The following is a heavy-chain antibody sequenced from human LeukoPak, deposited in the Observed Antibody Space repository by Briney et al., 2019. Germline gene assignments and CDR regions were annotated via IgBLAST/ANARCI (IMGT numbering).Heavy chain of an antibody. Sequence: GGSLRLSCAASGFIFSDYYMTWIRQAPGKGLEWVAHIAVRGDKILYADSVKGRFTISRDSASNSLYLQMNNLRAEDTAVYYCAREDNVWNLLYNYYMDVWGKGTTVTVSS. CDR2: IAVRGDKI. CDR3: AREDNVWNLLYNYYMDV. V-gene: IGHV3-11*01. CDR1: GFIFSDYY. J-gene: IGHJ6*03. D-gene: IGHD1-1*01.